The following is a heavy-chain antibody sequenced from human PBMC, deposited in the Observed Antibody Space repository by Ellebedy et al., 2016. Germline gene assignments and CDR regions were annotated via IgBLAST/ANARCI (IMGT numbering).Heavy chain of an antibody. CDR2: LNVGNGNT. J-gene: IGHJ3*02. Sequence: ASVKVSCKPSGYTFTNYAMHWVRQAPGQRLEWMGWLNVGNGNTKYSQKFQGRVTITRDTSASTAYMELSSLRSEDTAVYYCARGSHNDAFDIWGQGTMVTVSS. V-gene: IGHV1-3*01. CDR3: ARGSHNDAFDI. CDR1: GYTFTNYA. D-gene: IGHD2-21*01.